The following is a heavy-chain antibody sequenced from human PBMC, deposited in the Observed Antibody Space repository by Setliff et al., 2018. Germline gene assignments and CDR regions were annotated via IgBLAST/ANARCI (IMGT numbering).Heavy chain of an antibody. CDR2: IYHSGST. V-gene: IGHV4-38-2*01. Sequence: SETLSLTCAVSGYSISSGYYWGWIRQPPGKGLEWIGSIYHSGSTYYNPSLKSRVTISVDTSKNQFSLKLSSVTAADTAVYYCARFEAAGNWYYDYMDVWGKGTTVTVSS. CDR3: ARFEAAGNWYYDYMDV. J-gene: IGHJ6*03. D-gene: IGHD6-13*01. CDR1: GYSISSGYY.